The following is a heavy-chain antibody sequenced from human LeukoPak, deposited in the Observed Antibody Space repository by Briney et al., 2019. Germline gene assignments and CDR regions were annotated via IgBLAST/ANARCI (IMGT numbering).Heavy chain of an antibody. V-gene: IGHV3-23*01. CDR2: ISDSGVDT. CDR1: GFTFSSYA. J-gene: IGHJ4*02. CDR3: ARGGTDYSPIGK. Sequence: SGGSLRLSCAASGFTFSSYAMSWVRQAPGKGLEWVSTISDSGVDTYYADSVKGRFTISRDNSKNTLYLQMNSLRAEDTAVFYCARGGTDYSPIGKWGQGTLVTVSS. D-gene: IGHD3/OR15-3a*01.